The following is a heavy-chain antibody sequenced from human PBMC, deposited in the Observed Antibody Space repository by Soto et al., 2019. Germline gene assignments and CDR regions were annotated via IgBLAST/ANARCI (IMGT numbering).Heavy chain of an antibody. CDR3: ARDTYYYDRGGLDY. Sequence: ASETLSLTCTVSGGSISSYYWSWIRQPPGKGLEWIGFIYFSGSTNYNPSLKSRVTISIDTSKNQFSLQLSSVTAADTAVYYCARDTYYYDRGGLDYWGQGTLVTVSS. V-gene: IGHV4-59*01. CDR2: IYFSGST. D-gene: IGHD3-22*01. J-gene: IGHJ4*02. CDR1: GGSISSYY.